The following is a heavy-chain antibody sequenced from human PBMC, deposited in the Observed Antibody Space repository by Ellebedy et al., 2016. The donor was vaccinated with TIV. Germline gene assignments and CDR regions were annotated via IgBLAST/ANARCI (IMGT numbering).Heavy chain of an antibody. V-gene: IGHV4-59*01. D-gene: IGHD4-17*01. CDR3: ALGVTTRYGLDV. J-gene: IGHJ6*02. Sequence: MPSETLSLTCTVSGGSISSYYWSWIRQPPGKGLEWIGYIYYSGSTNYNPSLKSRVTISVDTSKNQFSLKLSSVTAADTAVYYCALGVTTRYGLDVWGQGTTVTVSS. CDR2: IYYSGST. CDR1: GGSISSYY.